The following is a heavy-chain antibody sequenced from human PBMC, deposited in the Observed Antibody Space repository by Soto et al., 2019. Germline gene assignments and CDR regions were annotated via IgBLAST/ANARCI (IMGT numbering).Heavy chain of an antibody. CDR3: ARENDSSGYYYWFDP. Sequence: GGSLRLSCAASGFTFSSYAMHWVRQAPGKGLEWVAVISYDGSNKYYADSVKGRFTISRDNSKNTLYLQMNRLRAEDTAVYYCARENDSSGYYYWFDPWGQGNLVTVSS. J-gene: IGHJ5*02. CDR1: GFTFSSYA. D-gene: IGHD3-22*01. CDR2: ISYDGSNK. V-gene: IGHV3-30-3*01.